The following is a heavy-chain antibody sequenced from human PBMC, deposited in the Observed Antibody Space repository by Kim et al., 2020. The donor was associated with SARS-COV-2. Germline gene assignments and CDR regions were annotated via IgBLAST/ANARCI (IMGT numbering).Heavy chain of an antibody. Sequence: GGSLRLSCAASGFTVSSNYMSWVRQAPGKGLEWVSVIYSGGSTYYADSVKGRFTISRDNSKNTLYLQMNSLRAEDTAVYYCARESDSSSWYRNYYYYGMDVWGQGTTVTVSS. V-gene: IGHV3-66*01. CDR3: ARESDSSSWYRNYYYYGMDV. CDR2: IYSGGST. D-gene: IGHD6-13*01. CDR1: GFTVSSNY. J-gene: IGHJ6*02.